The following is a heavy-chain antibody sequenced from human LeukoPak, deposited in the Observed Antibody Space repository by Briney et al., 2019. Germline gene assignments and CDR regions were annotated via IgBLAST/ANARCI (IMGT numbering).Heavy chain of an antibody. V-gene: IGHV4-34*01. CDR3: ARGLPNWFDP. J-gene: IGHJ5*02. CDR2: INHSGST. CDR1: GGSFSGYY. Sequence: SETLSLTCAAYGGSFSGYYWSWIRQPPGKGLEWIGEINHSGSTNYNPSLKSRVTISVDTSKNQFSLKLSSVTAADTAVYYCARGLPNWFDPWGQGTLVTVSS.